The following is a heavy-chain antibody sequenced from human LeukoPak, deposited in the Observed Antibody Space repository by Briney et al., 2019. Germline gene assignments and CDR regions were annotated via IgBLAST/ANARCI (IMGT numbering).Heavy chain of an antibody. Sequence: ASVKVSCKASGYTSTGYYMHWVRQAPGQGLEWMGWINPNSGGTNYAQKFQGRVTMTRDTSISTAYMELSRLRSDDTAVYYCARSSQLLFRGLSDYWGQGTLVTVSS. CDR3: ARSSQLLFRGLSDY. J-gene: IGHJ4*02. D-gene: IGHD2-2*01. CDR1: GYTSTGYY. V-gene: IGHV1-2*02. CDR2: INPNSGGT.